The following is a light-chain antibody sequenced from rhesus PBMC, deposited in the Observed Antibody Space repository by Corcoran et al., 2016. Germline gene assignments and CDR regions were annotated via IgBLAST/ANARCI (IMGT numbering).Light chain of an antibody. CDR1: QGISTY. CDR2: AAS. Sequence: ASARDRVTITCRASQGISTYLNWYQQKPGKAPKRLIYAASSLESGVPSRFSGSGSGTEFTLTISSLQPEDFATYYCLQYNSNPWTFGQGTKVEIK. J-gene: IGKJ1*01. V-gene: IGKV1-43*01. CDR3: LQYNSNPWT.